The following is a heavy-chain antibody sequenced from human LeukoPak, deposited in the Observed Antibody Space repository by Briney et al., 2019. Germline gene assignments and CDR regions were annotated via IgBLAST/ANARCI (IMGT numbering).Heavy chain of an antibody. V-gene: IGHV1-18*01. D-gene: IGHD5-18*01. J-gene: IGHJ5*02. CDR3: ARDGPYVDTAMVKVDP. CDR2: FSAYNGNT. Sequence: ASVKVSCKASGYTFTSYGISWVRQAPGQGLERMGWFSAYNGNTNYAQKLQGRVTMTTDTSTSTAYMELRSLRSDDTAVYYCARDGPYVDTAMVKVDPWGQGTLVTVSS. CDR1: GYTFTSYG.